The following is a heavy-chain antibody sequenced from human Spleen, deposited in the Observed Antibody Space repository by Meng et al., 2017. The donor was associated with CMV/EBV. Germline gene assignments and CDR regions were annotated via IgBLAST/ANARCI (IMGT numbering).Heavy chain of an antibody. Sequence: SEFTFKAQGMVWIRQTPGKGMEWVSGINWNGGGTGYADSMKSRFTISRDNAKNSLYLQVNSLRVEDTAMYYCARVSGSWYAPPDYWGQGTLVTVSS. D-gene: IGHD2-2*01. CDR2: INWNGGGT. J-gene: IGHJ4*02. CDR3: ARVSGSWYAPPDY. V-gene: IGHV3-20*03. CDR1: EFTFKAQG.